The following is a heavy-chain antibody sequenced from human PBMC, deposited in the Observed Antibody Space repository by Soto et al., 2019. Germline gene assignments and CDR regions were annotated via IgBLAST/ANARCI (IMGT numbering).Heavy chain of an antibody. J-gene: IGHJ4*02. CDR1: GFSLSTSGVG. CDR2: IYWDDDK. CDR3: AHRGYYGGLLGY. V-gene: IGHV2-5*02. Sequence: SGPTLVKPTQTLTLTCTFSGFSLSTSGVGVGWIRQPPGKALEWLALIYWDDDKGYSPSLKSRLTITKDTSKNQVVLTMTNMDPVDTATYYWAHRGYYGGLLGYWGQGTLVTVSS. D-gene: IGHD4-17*01.